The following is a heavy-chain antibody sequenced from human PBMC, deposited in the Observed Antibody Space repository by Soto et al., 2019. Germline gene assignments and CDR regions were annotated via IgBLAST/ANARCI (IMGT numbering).Heavy chain of an antibody. CDR1: GGSFSGYY. CDR2: INHSGST. V-gene: IGHV4-34*01. CDR3: ARGDRPTAAARYSWFGP. Sequence: SETLSLTCAVYGGSFSGYYWRWIRQPPGKGLEWIGEINHSGSTNYNPSLKSRVTISVDTSKHQFSLKLSPVTAADTAVSYCARGDRPTAAARYSWFGPWGQGTLGTVSS. J-gene: IGHJ5*02. D-gene: IGHD6-13*01.